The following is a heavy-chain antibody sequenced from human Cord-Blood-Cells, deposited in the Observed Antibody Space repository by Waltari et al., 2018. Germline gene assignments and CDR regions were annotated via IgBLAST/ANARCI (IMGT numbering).Heavy chain of an antibody. J-gene: IGHJ3*02. D-gene: IGHD7-27*01. CDR1: GFTFSSYA. V-gene: IGHV3-30-3*01. CDR2: ISYEGSNK. CDR3: ARKNWGYAFDI. Sequence: QVQLVESGGGVVQPGRSLRLSCAASGFTFSSYAMHWVRQAPGKGLEWVAVISYEGSNKYYADSVKGRFTISRDNSKNTLYLQMNSLRAEDTAVYYCARKNWGYAFDIWGQGTMVTVSS.